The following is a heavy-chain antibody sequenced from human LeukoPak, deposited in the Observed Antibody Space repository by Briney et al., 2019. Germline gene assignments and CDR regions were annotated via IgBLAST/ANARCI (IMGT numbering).Heavy chain of an antibody. D-gene: IGHD2-2*01. Sequence: GGSLRLSCAASGFTFSTYTIHWVRQAPGKGLEWVSSISGTSSYIYYADSVKGRFTTSRDNAKNSLYLQMNSLRAGDTAVYYCARVGYCSSTSCHYYFDSWGQGTLVTVSS. CDR1: GFTFSTYT. V-gene: IGHV3-21*01. CDR3: ARVGYCSSTSCHYYFDS. J-gene: IGHJ4*02. CDR2: ISGTSSYI.